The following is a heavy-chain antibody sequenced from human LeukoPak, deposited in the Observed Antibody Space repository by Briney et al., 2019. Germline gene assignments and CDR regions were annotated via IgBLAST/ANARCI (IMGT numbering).Heavy chain of an antibody. J-gene: IGHJ4*02. D-gene: IGHD3-10*01. CDR1: GYTFNSYA. V-gene: IGHV3-23*01. CDR3: ARGGSQPITMHVFDY. Sequence: PGGSLRLSCAVSGYTFNSYALSWVRQAPGKGLEWVSIISGNGRITYYADSVVKGRFTISRDSSKNTMYMQMNSLRAEDTAVYYCARGGSQPITMHVFDYWGQGTLVTVSS. CDR2: ISGNGRIT.